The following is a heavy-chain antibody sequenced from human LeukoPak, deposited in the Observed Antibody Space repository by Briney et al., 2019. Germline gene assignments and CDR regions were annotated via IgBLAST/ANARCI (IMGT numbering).Heavy chain of an antibody. CDR2: ISPSDGST. CDR1: GYTFTSYY. V-gene: IGHV1-46*03. J-gene: IGHJ4*02. Sequence: GASVKVSCKASGYTFTSYYMHWVRQAPGQGLEWMGIISPSDGSTTYAQKFQGRVTMTRDASTSTVYMELSSLRSEDTALYYCGRGRGTTSHFDYWGQGTLVTVSS. D-gene: IGHD4-17*01. CDR3: GRGRGTTSHFDY.